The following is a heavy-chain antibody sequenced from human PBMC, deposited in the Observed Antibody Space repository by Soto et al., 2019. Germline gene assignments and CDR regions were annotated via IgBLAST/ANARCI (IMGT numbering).Heavy chain of an antibody. CDR1: GGSISSSSHY. Sequence: PSEPLSLTCTVSGGSISSSSHYWGWIRQPPGKGLEWIGSIYYSGSTYYSPSLKSRVTMSVDRSKNQFSLTLTSVTAADTALYYCASHCSSASCLYGFQDWAQGTLVTVSS. CDR2: IYYSGST. J-gene: IGHJ1*01. CDR3: ASHCSSASCLYGFQD. D-gene: IGHD2-2*01. V-gene: IGHV4-39*07.